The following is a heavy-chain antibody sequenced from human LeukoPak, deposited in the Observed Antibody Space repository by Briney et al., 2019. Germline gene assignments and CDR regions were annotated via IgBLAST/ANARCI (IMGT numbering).Heavy chain of an antibody. J-gene: IGHJ4*02. CDR1: GSTVSSNY. CDR3: ARARGDGYNLIDY. CDR2: IYSGGST. V-gene: IGHV3-66*01. Sequence: GGSLRLSCAASGSTVSSNYMSWVRQAPGKGLEWVSVIYSGGSTYYADSVKGRFTISRDNSKNTLYPQMNSLRAEDTAVYYCARARGDGYNLIDYWGQGTLVTVSS. D-gene: IGHD3-10*01.